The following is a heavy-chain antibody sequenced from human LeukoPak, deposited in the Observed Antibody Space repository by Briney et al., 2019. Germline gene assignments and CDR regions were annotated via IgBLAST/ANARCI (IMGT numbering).Heavy chain of an antibody. J-gene: IGHJ5*02. D-gene: IGHD4-23*01. Sequence: SVKVSCKASGGTFSSYAISWVRQAPGQGLEWMGGINTIFGTAKYAQKFQGRVTITADESTSTAYMELSSLRSDDTAVYYCARTTTVVPPWADNYRWGQGALVTVAS. V-gene: IGHV1-69*13. CDR2: INTIFGTA. CDR3: ARTTTVVPPWADNYR. CDR1: GGTFSSYA.